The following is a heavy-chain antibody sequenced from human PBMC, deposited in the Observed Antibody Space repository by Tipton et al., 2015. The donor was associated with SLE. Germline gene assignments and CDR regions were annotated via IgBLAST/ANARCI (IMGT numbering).Heavy chain of an antibody. D-gene: IGHD7-27*01. CDR1: GGSISSYY. J-gene: IGHJ4*02. Sequence: TLSLTCTVSGGSISSYYWSWIRQPPGKGLEWIGEIKYSGSTKYNPSLKSRVTISGDTSKNQFSLKLSSVTAADTAVYYCARGGLTGGYYFDYWGQGTLVTVSS. V-gene: IGHV4-59*01. CDR3: ARGGLTGGYYFDY. CDR2: IKYSGST.